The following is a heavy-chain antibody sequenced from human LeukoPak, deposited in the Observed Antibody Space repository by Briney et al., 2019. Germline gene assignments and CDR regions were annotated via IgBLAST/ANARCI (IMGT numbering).Heavy chain of an antibody. CDR2: VWHDGSNR. CDR1: GFTLSSYA. V-gene: IGHV3-33*01. CDR3: ARERLGSGSCPDY. Sequence: GTCLRLSCTAPGFTLSSYAIHWIRQAPGKGLEWVALVWHDGSNRYYSEAVKGRFTISRDNSKNTVYLQINSLRAEDTAVYYCARERLGSGSCPDYWGQGTRHTVSS. D-gene: IGHD3-16*01. J-gene: IGHJ4*02.